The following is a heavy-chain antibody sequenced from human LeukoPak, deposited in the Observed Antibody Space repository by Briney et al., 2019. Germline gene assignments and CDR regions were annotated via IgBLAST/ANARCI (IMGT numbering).Heavy chain of an antibody. CDR3: ARVQDDFWSGKADC. J-gene: IGHJ4*02. D-gene: IGHD3-3*01. Sequence: GGSLRLSCAASGFTFSSYAMHWVRQAPGKGLEYVSAISSNGCSTYYANSVKGRFTISRDNSKNTLYLQMSSLRAEDMAVYYCARVQDDFWSGKADCWGQGTLVTVSS. V-gene: IGHV3-64*01. CDR1: GFTFSSYA. CDR2: ISSNGCST.